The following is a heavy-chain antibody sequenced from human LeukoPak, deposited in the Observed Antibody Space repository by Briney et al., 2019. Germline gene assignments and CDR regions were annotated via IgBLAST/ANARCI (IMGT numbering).Heavy chain of an antibody. CDR1: GFTFSTNW. CDR2: ISGDGSTT. CDR3: CAVVAALPR. D-gene: IGHD2-15*01. J-gene: IGHJ4*02. V-gene: IGHV3-74*01. Sequence: GGSLRLSCAASGFTFSTNWMHWVRQAPGKGPVWVSRISGDGSTTTYADSVKGRFTISRDNTKNALYLQMNSLRAEDTAVYYCCAVVAALPRWGQGALVTVSS.